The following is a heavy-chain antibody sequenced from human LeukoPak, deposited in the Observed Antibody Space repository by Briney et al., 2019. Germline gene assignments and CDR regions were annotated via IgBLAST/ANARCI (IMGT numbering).Heavy chain of an antibody. J-gene: IGHJ4*02. V-gene: IGHV3-23*01. Sequence: PGGSLRLSCAAPGFTFSNYAMTWVRQAPGKGLEWVSSISGSGDSAYFTVSLKGRFTISRDNSKNSLYLQMNDLRAEDTAVYYCALRLDYWGQGTLVTVSS. D-gene: IGHD5-12*01. CDR3: ALRLDY. CDR1: GFTFSNYA. CDR2: ISGSGDSA.